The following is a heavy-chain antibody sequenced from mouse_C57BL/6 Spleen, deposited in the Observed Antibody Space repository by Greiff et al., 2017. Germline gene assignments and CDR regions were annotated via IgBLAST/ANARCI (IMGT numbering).Heavy chain of an antibody. V-gene: IGHV1-82*01. CDR1: GYAFSSSW. CDR3: ARTVVAPYYAMDY. J-gene: IGHJ4*01. Sequence: VQLQQSGPELVKPGASVKISCKASGYAFSSSWMNWVKQRPGQGLEWIGRIYPGDGDTNYNGKFKGKATLTADKSSSTAYMQLSSLTSEDSAVYICARTVVAPYYAMDYWGQGTSVTVSS. D-gene: IGHD1-1*01. CDR2: IYPGDGDT.